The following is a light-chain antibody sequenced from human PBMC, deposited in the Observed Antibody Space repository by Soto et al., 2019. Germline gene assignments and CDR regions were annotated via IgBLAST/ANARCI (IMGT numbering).Light chain of an antibody. V-gene: IGKV1-39*01. CDR2: AAS. J-gene: IGKJ2*01. CDR1: QSISSY. Sequence: DIQMTQSPSSLSASVGDRVTITCRASQSISSYLNWYQQKPGKAPKLLIYAASNLQSGVPSRFSGSGSVTDFTLIISSLQPEDSATYYCQQSYSIPSTFGRGTKLQIK. CDR3: QQSYSIPST.